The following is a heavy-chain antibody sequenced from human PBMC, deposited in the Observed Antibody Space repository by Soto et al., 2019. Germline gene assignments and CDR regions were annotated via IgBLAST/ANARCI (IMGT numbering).Heavy chain of an antibody. CDR2: LIPVFGSP. CDR3: TRVLGYPFEPEKPPYSAMDV. V-gene: IGHV1-69*01. J-gene: IGHJ6*02. CDR1: GGTFSKDA. Sequence: QVQLVQSGAEVKKPGSSVTVSCKTSGGTFSKDAINWVRQAPGQGLEWMGLLIPVFGSPIYAQRFQGRIRMTAHEAPRKAFMTLSSQRSEDTAVYDCTRVLGYPFEPEKPPYSAMDVWGQGTTVSVSS. D-gene: IGHD3-9*01.